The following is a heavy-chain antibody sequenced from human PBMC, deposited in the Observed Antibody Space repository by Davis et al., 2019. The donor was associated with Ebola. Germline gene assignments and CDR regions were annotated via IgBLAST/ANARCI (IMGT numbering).Heavy chain of an antibody. J-gene: IGHJ6*03. CDR3: AKDKGQYHYYVDV. CDR1: GFTFDDSG. CDR2: ISWNSDHI. V-gene: IGHV3-9*03. Sequence: PGGSLRLSCAASGFTFDDSGMHWVRQAPGKGPEWVSTISWNSDHIGYADSVKGRFTISRDNAKNSLYLQMNSLRPEDMALYYCAKDKGQYHYYVDVWGKGTTVTVSS.